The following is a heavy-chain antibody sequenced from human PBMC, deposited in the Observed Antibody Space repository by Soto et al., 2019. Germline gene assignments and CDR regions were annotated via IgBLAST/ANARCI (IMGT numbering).Heavy chain of an antibody. D-gene: IGHD5-18*01. Sequence: WETLSLTCTVSGGSISTYYWTWIRQAPGKGLEWIGYIHYSGSTNYNPSLKGRVTILVDMSKNQFSLKLTSVTAADTAVYYCAGAIDTAIGASYFDYWGQGTLVTVSS. CDR2: IHYSGST. CDR3: AGAIDTAIGASYFDY. V-gene: IGHV4-59*01. J-gene: IGHJ4*02. CDR1: GGSISTYY.